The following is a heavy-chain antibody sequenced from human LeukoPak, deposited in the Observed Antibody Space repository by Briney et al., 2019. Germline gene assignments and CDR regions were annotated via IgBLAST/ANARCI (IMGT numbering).Heavy chain of an antibody. Sequence: PGGSLRLSCAASGFTFTSHSLDWVRQAPGKGLEWVSSITGSGSIQYADSVKGRFTISRDNAKNSLYLQMDGLRAEDTAVYYCVRDVNHSYFDIWGQGVLVTVSS. CDR2: ITGSGSI. CDR1: GFTFTSHS. V-gene: IGHV3-69-1*02. CDR3: VRDVNHSYFDI. J-gene: IGHJ4*02. D-gene: IGHD1-14*01.